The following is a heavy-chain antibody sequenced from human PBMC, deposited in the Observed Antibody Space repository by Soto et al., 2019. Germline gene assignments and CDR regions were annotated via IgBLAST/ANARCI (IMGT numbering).Heavy chain of an antibody. Sequence: QVQLQESGPGLVKPSETLSLTCTVSGGSISSYYWSWIRQPPGKGLEWIGYIYYSGSNNYNPSLKSRVTISVDTSKNQFSLKLSSVTAADTAVYYCARRYGGNLDYWVQGTLVTVSS. CDR3: ARRYGGNLDY. CDR2: IYYSGSN. D-gene: IGHD1-26*01. CDR1: GGSISSYY. V-gene: IGHV4-59*08. J-gene: IGHJ4*02.